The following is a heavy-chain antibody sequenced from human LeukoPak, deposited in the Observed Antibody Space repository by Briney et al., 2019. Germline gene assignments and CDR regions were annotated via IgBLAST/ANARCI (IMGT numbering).Heavy chain of an antibody. J-gene: IGHJ6*02. CDR3: ARTPLGPSQTAMVTYYGMDV. CDR1: GYTFTGYY. CDR2: INPNSGGT. V-gene: IGHV1-2*04. Sequence: ASVNVSCKASGYTFTGYYMHWVRQAAGQGLERMGWINPNSGGTNYAQKFQGWVTMTRDTSISTAYMELCRLRSDDTAVYYCARTPLGPSQTAMVTYYGMDVWGQGTTVTVSS. D-gene: IGHD5-18*01.